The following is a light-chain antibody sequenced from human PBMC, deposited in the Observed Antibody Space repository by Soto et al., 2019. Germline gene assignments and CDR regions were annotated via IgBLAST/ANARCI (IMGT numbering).Light chain of an antibody. Sequence: EIGVTQSACALSLSIGERATLSCRASQSVSSSYLAWYQQKPGQAPKLLIYSASSWTTGIPDRFSGSGSGTDFTLTISRLQPDDFATYYCQHYGSSSEAFGQGTKVDIK. J-gene: IGKJ1*01. V-gene: IGKV3-20*01. CDR2: SAS. CDR1: QSVSSSY. CDR3: QHYGSSSEA.